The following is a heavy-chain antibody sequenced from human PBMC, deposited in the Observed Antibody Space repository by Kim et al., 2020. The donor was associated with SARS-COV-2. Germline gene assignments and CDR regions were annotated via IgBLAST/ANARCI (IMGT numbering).Heavy chain of an antibody. CDR3: ARGSLASIVYYGSVGLYNWFDP. CDR2: INHSGST. CDR1: GGSFSGYY. V-gene: IGHV4-34*01. Sequence: SETLSLTCAVYGGSFSGYYWSWIRQPPGKGLEWIGEINHSGSTNYNPSLKSRVTISVDTSKNQFSLKLSSVTAADTAVYYCARGSLASIVYYGSVGLYNWFDPWGQGTLVTVSS. D-gene: IGHD3-10*01. J-gene: IGHJ5*02.